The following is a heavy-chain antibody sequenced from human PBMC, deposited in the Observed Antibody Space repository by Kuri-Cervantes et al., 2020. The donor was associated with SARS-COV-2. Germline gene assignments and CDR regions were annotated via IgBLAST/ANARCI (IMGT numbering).Heavy chain of an antibody. V-gene: IGHV5-51*01. Sequence: KVSCKGSGYSFTSYWIGWVRQMPGKGLEWMGIIYPGDSDTRYSPSFQGQVTISADKSISTAYLQWSSLKASDTAMYYCARRRSGSARHFDYWGQGTLVTVSS. CDR2: IYPGDSDT. CDR1: GYSFTSYW. CDR3: ARRRSGSARHFDY. D-gene: IGHD1-26*01. J-gene: IGHJ4*02.